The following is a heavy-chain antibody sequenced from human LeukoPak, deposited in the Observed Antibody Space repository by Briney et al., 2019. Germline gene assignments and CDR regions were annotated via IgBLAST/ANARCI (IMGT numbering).Heavy chain of an antibody. CDR3: ARFYYGSGSFDY. J-gene: IGHJ4*02. D-gene: IGHD3-10*01. Sequence: GGSLRLSCAASGFTFSSYAMHWVRQAPGKGLEYVSAISSNGGSTYYANSAKGRFTISRDNSKNTLYLQMGSLRAEDMAVYYCARFYYGSGSFDYWGQGTLVTVSS. CDR1: GFTFSSYA. V-gene: IGHV3-64*01. CDR2: ISSNGGST.